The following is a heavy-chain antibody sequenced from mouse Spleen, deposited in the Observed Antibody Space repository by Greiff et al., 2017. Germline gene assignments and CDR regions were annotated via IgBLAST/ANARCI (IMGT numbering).Heavy chain of an antibody. Sequence: VQLVESGAELVKPGASVKLSCKASGYTFTSYYMYWVKQRPGQGLEWIGEINPSNGGTNFNEKFKSKATLTVDKSSSTAYMQLSSLTSEDSAVYYCTRSLIYYGSSYPFAYWGQGTLVTVSA. CDR3: TRSLIYYGSSYPFAY. CDR2: INPSNGGT. D-gene: IGHD1-1*01. CDR1: GYTFTSYY. V-gene: IGHV1S81*02. J-gene: IGHJ3*01.